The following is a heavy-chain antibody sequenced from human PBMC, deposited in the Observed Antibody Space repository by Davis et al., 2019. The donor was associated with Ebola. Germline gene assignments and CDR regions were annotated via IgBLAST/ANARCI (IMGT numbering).Heavy chain of an antibody. D-gene: IGHD4-23*01. Sequence: GESLKISCAASGFTFSSYGMHWLRQAPGKGLEWVAVIWYDGSNKYYADSVKGRFTISRDNSKNTLYLQMNSLRAEDTAVYYCARGPSTGNSFTYWGQGTLVTVSS. CDR2: IWYDGSNK. CDR1: GFTFSSYG. V-gene: IGHV3-33*08. CDR3: ARGPSTGNSFTY. J-gene: IGHJ4*02.